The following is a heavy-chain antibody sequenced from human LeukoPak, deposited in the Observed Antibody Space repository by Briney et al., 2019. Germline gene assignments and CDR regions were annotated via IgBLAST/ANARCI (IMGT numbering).Heavy chain of an antibody. CDR1: RYTFTTYY. CDR2: INPSGGTT. J-gene: IGHJ3*02. CDR3: ARLSQQAFDI. Sequence: ASVKVTCKACRYTFTTYYMHCVRQPPGQGREWMGIINPSGGTTSYAQKFQGRVTMTRYTSTSTVYMELSSLRSEDTAVYYGARLSQQAFDIWGQGTMVTVSS. V-gene: IGHV1-46*01.